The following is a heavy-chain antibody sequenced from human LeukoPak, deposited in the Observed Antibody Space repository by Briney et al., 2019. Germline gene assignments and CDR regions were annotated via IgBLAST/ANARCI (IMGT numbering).Heavy chain of an antibody. D-gene: IGHD3-16*01. CDR1: GFRFGSDW. Sequence: GGSLRLSCAASGFRFGSDWMSWVRQAPGKGLEWVANINPDGSEKYYVDSVKGRFTISGDNGKNSLYLQLNSLRAEDTAVYYCARYYDTTVGDAFDIWGQGTMVTVSS. CDR2: INPDGSEK. V-gene: IGHV3-7*01. CDR3: ARYYDTTVGDAFDI. J-gene: IGHJ3*02.